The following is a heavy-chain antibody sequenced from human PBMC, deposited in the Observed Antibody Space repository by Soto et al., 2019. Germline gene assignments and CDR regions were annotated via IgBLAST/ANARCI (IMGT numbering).Heavy chain of an antibody. CDR1: GGSFSGYY. V-gene: IGHV4-34*01. CDR3: ARGRDGDYVFDAFDI. D-gene: IGHD4-17*01. J-gene: IGHJ3*02. CDR2: INHSGST. Sequence: SETLSLTCAVYGGSFSGYYWSWIRQPPGKGLEWIGEINHSGSTNYNPSLKSRVTISVDTSKNQFSLKLSSVTAADTAVYYCARGRDGDYVFDAFDIWGQGTMVTVSS.